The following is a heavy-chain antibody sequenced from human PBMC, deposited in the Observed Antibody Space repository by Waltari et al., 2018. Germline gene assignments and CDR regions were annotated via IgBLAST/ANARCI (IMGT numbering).Heavy chain of an antibody. CDR3: ARDRQSGGFRYDY. CDR1: GFTLSTNT. CDR2: ILHDGSNK. J-gene: IGHJ4*02. Sequence: QMHLVEAGGGVVQSGRSLRRSCGAPGFTLSTNTLHRSRPAPGQGLGWVAVILHDGSNKYYADAVKGRFTISRDNSKNTLYLQMNSLRAEDTATYFCARDRQSGGFRYDYWGQGTLVTVSS. V-gene: IGHV3-30*17. D-gene: IGHD1-1*01.